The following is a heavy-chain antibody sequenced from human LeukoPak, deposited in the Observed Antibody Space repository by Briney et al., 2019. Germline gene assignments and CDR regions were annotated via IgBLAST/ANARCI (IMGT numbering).Heavy chain of an antibody. CDR1: GGTFSSYA. CDR3: ASGYCSGGSCYSGFDY. V-gene: IGHV1-69*06. J-gene: IGHJ4*02. Sequence: ASVKVSCKASGGTFSSYAISWVRQAPGQGLXXXXXXIPIFGTANYAQKFQGRVTITADKSTSTAYMELSSLRSEDTAVYYCASGYCSGGSCYSGFDYWGQGTLVTVSS. D-gene: IGHD2-15*01. CDR2: XIPIFGTA.